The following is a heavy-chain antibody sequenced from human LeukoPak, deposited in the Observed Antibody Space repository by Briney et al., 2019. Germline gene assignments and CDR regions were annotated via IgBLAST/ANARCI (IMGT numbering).Heavy chain of an antibody. V-gene: IGHV3-7*01. CDR1: GFTFSNYW. CDR2: IKENGMEK. Sequence: GGSLRLSCAASGFTFSNYWMTWVRQAPGKGLEWGANIKENGMEKDYVDSVMGRFTISRDHAKHSLYLRMNSLRAEDTAVYYCASNLRGYSYGYLGWGQGTLVTVSS. J-gene: IGHJ4*02. D-gene: IGHD5-18*01. CDR3: ASNLRGYSYGYLG.